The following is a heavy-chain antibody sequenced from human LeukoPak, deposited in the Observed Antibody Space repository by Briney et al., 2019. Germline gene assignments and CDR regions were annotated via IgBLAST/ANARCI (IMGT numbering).Heavy chain of an antibody. D-gene: IGHD3-10*01. J-gene: IGHJ5*02. Sequence: SETLSLTCAVSGGSISSGGYSWSWIRQPPGKALECLGYIYYGDKTYYNPSLRSRLTMSVDTSKNQFSLELKSVTAADTAVYYCARLLWFGELNWFDPWGQGTLVTVSS. V-gene: IGHV4-30-2*01. CDR3: ARLLWFGELNWFDP. CDR1: GGSISSGGYS. CDR2: IYYGDKT.